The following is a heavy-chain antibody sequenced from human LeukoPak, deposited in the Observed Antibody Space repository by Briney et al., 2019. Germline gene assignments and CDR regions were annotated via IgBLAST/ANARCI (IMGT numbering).Heavy chain of an antibody. V-gene: IGHV3-9*01. Sequence: GGSLRLSCAASGFTFDDYAMHWVRQAPGKGLEWVSGISWNSGSIGYADSVKGRFTISRENAKNSLYLQVNSLRAGDTAVYYCARAGYSSTWYSRYFDLWDRGTLVTVSS. J-gene: IGHJ2*01. CDR3: ARAGYSSTWYSRYFDL. CDR2: ISWNSGSI. CDR1: GFTFDDYA. D-gene: IGHD6-13*01.